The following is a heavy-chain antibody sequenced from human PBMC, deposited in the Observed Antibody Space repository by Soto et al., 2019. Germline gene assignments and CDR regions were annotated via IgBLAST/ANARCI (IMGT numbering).Heavy chain of an antibody. CDR3: ANVVRTWCSGGSCYPSPYFDY. J-gene: IGHJ4*02. D-gene: IGHD2-15*01. CDR2: IYYSGST. CDR1: GGSISSGGYY. V-gene: IGHV4-31*03. Sequence: PSETLSLTCTVSGGSISSGGYYWSWIRQHPGKGLEWIGYIYYSGSTYYNPSLKSRVTISVDTSKNQFSLKLSSVTAADTAVYYCANVVRTWCSGGSCYPSPYFDYWGQGTLVTVSS.